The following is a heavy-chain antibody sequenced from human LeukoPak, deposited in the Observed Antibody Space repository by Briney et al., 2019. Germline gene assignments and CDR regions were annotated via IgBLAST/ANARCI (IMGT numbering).Heavy chain of an antibody. Sequence: PGGSLRLSCAASGFTFSSYSTNWVRQAPGKGLEWVSYISSSSSTIYYADSVKGRFTISRDNAKNSLYLQMNSLRAEDTAVYYCAAYSSGWYWDAFDIWGQGTMVTVSS. D-gene: IGHD6-19*01. CDR1: GFTFSSYS. CDR3: AAYSSGWYWDAFDI. J-gene: IGHJ3*02. V-gene: IGHV3-48*01. CDR2: ISSSSSTI.